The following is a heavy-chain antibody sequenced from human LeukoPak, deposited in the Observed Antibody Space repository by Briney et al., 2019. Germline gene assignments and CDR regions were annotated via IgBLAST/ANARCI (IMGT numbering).Heavy chain of an antibody. CDR1: GFSFSNYA. CDR3: AKGDGYSSSWSSFQH. CDR2: ISGSGGST. D-gene: IGHD6-13*01. Sequence: GGSLRLSCAASGFSFSNYAMSWVRQAPARGPEWVSAISGSGGSTYYADSVKGRFTISRDNSKNTLYLQMNSLRAEDTAVYYCAKGDGYSSSWSSFQHWGQGTLVTVSS. V-gene: IGHV3-23*01. J-gene: IGHJ1*01.